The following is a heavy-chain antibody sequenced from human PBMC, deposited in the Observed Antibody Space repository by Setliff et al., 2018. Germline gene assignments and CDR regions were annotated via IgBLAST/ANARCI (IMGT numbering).Heavy chain of an antibody. V-gene: IGHV4-38-2*01. D-gene: IGHD4-17*01. Sequence: SETLSLTCGLSGYSISSGHYWGWIRQPPGKGLEWIGSISHSGSTYYNPSLRSRVTISLDTSKNQFSPKLTSVTAADTAVYYCAGGRRYDYGWDFDYWGQVTLVTVSS. CDR2: ISHSGST. CDR1: GYSISSGHY. CDR3: AGGRRYDYGWDFDY. J-gene: IGHJ4*02.